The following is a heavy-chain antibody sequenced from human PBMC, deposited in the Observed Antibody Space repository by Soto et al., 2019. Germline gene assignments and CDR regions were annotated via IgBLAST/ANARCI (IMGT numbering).Heavy chain of an antibody. J-gene: IGHJ4*02. CDR1: CGSFSGYY. CDR2: INHSGST. Sequence: SETLSLTCAVYCGSFSGYYWSWIRQPPGKGLEWIGEINHSGSTNYNPSLKSRVTISVDTSKNQFSLKLSSVTAADTAVYYCARSNQIVGATNWGQGTLVTVSS. CDR3: ARSNQIVGATN. D-gene: IGHD1-26*01. V-gene: IGHV4-34*01.